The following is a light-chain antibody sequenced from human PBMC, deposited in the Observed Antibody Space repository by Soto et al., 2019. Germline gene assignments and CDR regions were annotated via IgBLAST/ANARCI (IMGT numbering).Light chain of an antibody. V-gene: IGLV2-18*02. CDR3: SSYTSSSTLA. J-gene: IGLJ2*01. CDR1: SNDVGSYNR. CDR2: EVS. Sequence: QSALTQPPSVSGSPGQSVTISCTGTSNDVGSYNRVSWYQQPPGTAPKLIIYEVSDRPSGVPNRLSGSKSGNTASLTISGLQAEDEADYYCSSYTSSSTLAFCGGTKLTVL.